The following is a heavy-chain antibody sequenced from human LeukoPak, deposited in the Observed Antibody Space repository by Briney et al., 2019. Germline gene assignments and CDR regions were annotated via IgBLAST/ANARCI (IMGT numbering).Heavy chain of an antibody. CDR2: IYHIGTV. CDR3: AKGAYCTNGVCPYYFDY. Sequence: PGGSLRLSCAASGFTFGNYAMAWVRHTPGKGLEWVATIYHIGTVWYADSVRGRFTISRDNSKNTLYLQMNSLRAEDTAVYYCAKGAYCTNGVCPYYFDYWGQGTLVTVSS. D-gene: IGHD2-8*01. V-gene: IGHV3-23*01. CDR1: GFTFGNYA. J-gene: IGHJ4*02.